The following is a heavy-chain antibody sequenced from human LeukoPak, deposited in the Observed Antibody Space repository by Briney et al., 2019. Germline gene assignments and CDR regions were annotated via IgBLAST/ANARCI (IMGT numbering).Heavy chain of an antibody. J-gene: IGHJ4*02. V-gene: IGHV3-23*01. CDR3: GTTVTTGVADY. CDR2: IRGYDGGLST. Sequence: GGSLRLSCAASGFTFSNYAMFWVRRAPGKGLEWVSAIRGYDGGLSTSYADSVKGRFTISRDNSKNTLYLQMNSLRAEDTAVYYCGTTVTTGVADYWGQGTLVTVSS. CDR1: GFTFSNYA. D-gene: IGHD4-17*01.